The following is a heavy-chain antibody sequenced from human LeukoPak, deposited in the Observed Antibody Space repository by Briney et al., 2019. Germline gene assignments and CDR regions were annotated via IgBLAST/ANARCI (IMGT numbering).Heavy chain of an antibody. V-gene: IGHV1-69*05. Sequence: SVKVSCKASGGTFSSYAISWVRQAPEQGLEWMGRIIPIFGTANYAQKFQGRVTITTDESTSTAYMELSSLRSEDTAVYYCARDHLSLQYFDYWGQGILVTISS. CDR2: IIPIFGTA. CDR1: GGTFSSYA. J-gene: IGHJ4*02. CDR3: ARDHLSLQYFDY. D-gene: IGHD4-11*01.